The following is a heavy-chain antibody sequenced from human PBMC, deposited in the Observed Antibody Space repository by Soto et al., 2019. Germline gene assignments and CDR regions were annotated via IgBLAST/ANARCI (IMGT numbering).Heavy chain of an antibody. J-gene: IGHJ6*02. CDR1: GFTFGDYA. CDR3: TRGSVIVVVPAANSYYYGMDV. Sequence: GGSLRLSCTASGFTFGDYAMSWFRQAPGKGLEWVGFIRSKAYGGTTEYAASVKGRFTISRDDSKSIAYLQMNSLKTEDTAVYYCTRGSVIVVVPAANSYYYGMDVWGQGTTVTVSS. D-gene: IGHD2-2*01. V-gene: IGHV3-49*03. CDR2: IRSKAYGGTT.